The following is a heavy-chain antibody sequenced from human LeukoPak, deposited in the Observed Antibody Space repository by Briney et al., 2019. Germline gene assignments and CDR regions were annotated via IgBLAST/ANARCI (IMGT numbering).Heavy chain of an antibody. J-gene: IGHJ4*02. Sequence: GGSLRLSCAASGFTFSSYSMNRVRQAPGKGLEWVSSISSSSSYIYYADSVKGRFTISRDNAKNSLYLQMNSLRAEDTAVYYCARHQWELPPFDYWGQGTLVTVSS. CDR1: GFTFSSYS. D-gene: IGHD1-26*01. CDR2: ISSSSSYI. CDR3: ARHQWELPPFDY. V-gene: IGHV3-21*01.